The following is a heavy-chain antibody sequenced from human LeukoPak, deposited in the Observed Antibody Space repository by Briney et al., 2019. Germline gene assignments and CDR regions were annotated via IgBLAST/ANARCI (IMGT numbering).Heavy chain of an antibody. CDR3: ARSTPPDDIVLRDDAFDI. V-gene: IGHV1-18*01. D-gene: IGHD2-8*01. Sequence: ASVKLSCTASGHTFTSYGISWVRQAPGQGLEWMGWISAYNGNKNYAQKLQGRVTMTTDTSTSTAYMELRSLRSDDTAVYYCARSTPPDDIVLRDDAFDIWGQGTMVTVSS. CDR2: ISAYNGNK. J-gene: IGHJ3*02. CDR1: GHTFTSYG.